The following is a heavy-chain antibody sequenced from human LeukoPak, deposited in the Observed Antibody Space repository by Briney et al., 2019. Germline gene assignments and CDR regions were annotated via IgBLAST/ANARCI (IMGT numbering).Heavy chain of an antibody. Sequence: GVSLRLSCAVSGFTFSSYEMNWVRQAPGKGLEWVSYISSSGTYIYYADSVKGRFTISRDNAKTSLYLQMNSLRAEDTGVYYCASGRGVVATTTQGDWGQGTLVTVSS. V-gene: IGHV3-48*03. CDR2: ISSSGTYI. CDR3: ASGRGVVATTTQGD. J-gene: IGHJ4*02. D-gene: IGHD1-26*01. CDR1: GFTFSSYE.